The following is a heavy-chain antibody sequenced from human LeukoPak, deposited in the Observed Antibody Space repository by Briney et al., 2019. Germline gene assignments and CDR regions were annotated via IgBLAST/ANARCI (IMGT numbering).Heavy chain of an antibody. D-gene: IGHD2-15*01. V-gene: IGHV1-18*01. CDR1: GCTFTSYG. Sequence: GASVKVSCKASGCTFTSYGISWVRQAPGQGLEWMGWISAYNGNTNYAQKLQGRVTMTTDTSTSTAYMELRSLRSDDTAVYYCARVLGYCSGGSCYTFDYWGQGTLVTVSS. CDR3: ARVLGYCSGGSCYTFDY. J-gene: IGHJ4*02. CDR2: ISAYNGNT.